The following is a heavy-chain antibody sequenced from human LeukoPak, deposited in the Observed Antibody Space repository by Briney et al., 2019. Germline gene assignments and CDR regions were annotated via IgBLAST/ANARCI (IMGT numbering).Heavy chain of an antibody. V-gene: IGHV4-34*01. CDR1: GGSFSGYY. J-gene: IGHJ6*03. Sequence: SETLSLTCAVYGGSFSGYYWSWIRQPPGKGLEWIGEINHSGSTNYNPSLKSRVTISVDTPKNQFSLKLSSVTTADTAVYYCARGLYDSSGYYFYYYYYMDVWGKGTTVTVSS. D-gene: IGHD3-22*01. CDR3: ARGLYDSSGYYFYYYYYMDV. CDR2: INHSGST.